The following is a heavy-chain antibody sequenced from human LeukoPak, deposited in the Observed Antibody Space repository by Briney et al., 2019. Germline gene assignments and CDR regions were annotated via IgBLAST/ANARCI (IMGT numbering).Heavy chain of an antibody. CDR2: IYYSGNT. Sequence: PSETLSLTCTVSGGSISSSNYYWGWILQPPGKGLEWIGSIYYSGNTYYNPSLKSRVTISVDTSKNQFSLKLTSVTAADTAVYYCAHFKGGSFDFWGQGTMVTVSS. V-gene: IGHV4-39*01. CDR1: GGSISSSNYY. J-gene: IGHJ3*01. CDR3: AHFKGGSFDF. D-gene: IGHD1-26*01.